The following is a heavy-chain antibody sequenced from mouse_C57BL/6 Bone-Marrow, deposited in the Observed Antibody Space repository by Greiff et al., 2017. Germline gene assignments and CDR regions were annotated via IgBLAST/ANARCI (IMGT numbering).Heavy chain of an antibody. Sequence: EVMLVESGGGLVKPGGSLKLSCAASGFTFSSYAMSWVRQTPEKRLEWVATISDGGSYTYYPDNVKGRFTISRDNAKNNLYLQMSHLKSEETAMYYCARDGYFFAYWGQGTLVTVSA. CDR3: ARDGYFFAY. V-gene: IGHV5-4*01. CDR2: ISDGGSYT. CDR1: GFTFSSYA. J-gene: IGHJ3*01. D-gene: IGHD2-3*01.